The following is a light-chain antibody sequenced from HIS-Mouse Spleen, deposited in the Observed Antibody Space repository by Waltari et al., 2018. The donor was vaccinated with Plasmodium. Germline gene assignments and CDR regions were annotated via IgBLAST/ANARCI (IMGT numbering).Light chain of an antibody. CDR2: GAS. V-gene: IGKV3-15*01. CDR3: QQYNNWSFT. Sequence: EIVMTQSPATPSVSPGGRATLSCRASQSVSSNLAWYQQKPSQAPRLLIYGASTRATGSPARFSGSESETEFTLTISSLQSEDFAVYYCQQYNNWSFTFGPGTKGDIK. J-gene: IGKJ3*01. CDR1: QSVSSN.